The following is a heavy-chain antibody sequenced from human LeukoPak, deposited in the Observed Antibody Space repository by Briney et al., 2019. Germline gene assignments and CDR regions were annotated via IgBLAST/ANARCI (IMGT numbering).Heavy chain of an antibody. CDR2: IYYSGST. J-gene: IGHJ4*02. CDR1: GGSISSYY. CDR3: ARVRHGSGSYYPLDY. Sequence: SETLSLTCTVSGGSISSYYWSWIRQPPGKGLEWIWYIYYSGSTNYNPSLKSRVTISVDTSKNQFSLKLSSVTAADTAVYYCARVRHGSGSYYPLDYWGQGTLVTVSS. V-gene: IGHV4-59*01. D-gene: IGHD3-10*01.